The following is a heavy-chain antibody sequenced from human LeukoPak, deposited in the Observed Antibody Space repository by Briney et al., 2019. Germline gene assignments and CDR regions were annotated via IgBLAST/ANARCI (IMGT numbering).Heavy chain of an antibody. CDR2: IYYSGST. Sequence: KASETLSLTCTVSGGSTTSSSYYWGWIRQPPGKGLEWIGSIYYSGSTYYNPSLKSRVTILVNTSKNQFSLKLSSVTAADTAVYYCARGNNWNSAADALDIWGQGTMVTVSS. CDR1: GGSTTSSSYY. D-gene: IGHD1-7*01. V-gene: IGHV4-39*07. J-gene: IGHJ3*02. CDR3: ARGNNWNSAADALDI.